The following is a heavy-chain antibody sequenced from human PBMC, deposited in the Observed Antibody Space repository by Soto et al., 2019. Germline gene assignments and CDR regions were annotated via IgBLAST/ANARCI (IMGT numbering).Heavy chain of an antibody. V-gene: IGHV4-34*01. J-gene: IGHJ6*02. CDR2: INHSGST. Sequence: AETLSLTCAVYGGSFSGYYCIWIRQAPGKGLEWIVEINHSGSTNYNPSLRSRVTISVDTSKNQFSLKLSSVTAADTAVYYCARSLGIYRRYYGMDVWGQGTTVTVSS. D-gene: IGHD5-12*01. CDR3: ARSLGIYRRYYGMDV. CDR1: GGSFSGYY.